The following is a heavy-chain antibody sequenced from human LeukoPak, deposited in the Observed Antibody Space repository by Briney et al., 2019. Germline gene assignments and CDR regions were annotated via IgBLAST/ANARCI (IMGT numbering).Heavy chain of an antibody. Sequence: GGSLRLSCAASGFTVSSNYMSWVRQAPGKGLEWVSVIYSGGSTYYADSVKGRFTISRDNSKNTLYLQMNSLRAEDTAVYYCARVIGYCSSTSCYGVYYGMDVWGQGTTVTVSS. V-gene: IGHV3-53*01. CDR3: ARVIGYCSSTSCYGVYYGMDV. J-gene: IGHJ6*02. CDR1: GFTVSSNY. D-gene: IGHD2-2*01. CDR2: IYSGGST.